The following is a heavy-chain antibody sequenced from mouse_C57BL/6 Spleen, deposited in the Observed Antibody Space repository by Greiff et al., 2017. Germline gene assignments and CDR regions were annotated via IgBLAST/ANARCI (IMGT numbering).Heavy chain of an antibody. CDR3: ARGYYGSGNYFDY. CDR1: GYTFTSYW. D-gene: IGHD1-1*01. J-gene: IGHJ2*01. CDR2: IDPSDSET. Sequence: QVQLKQPGAELVRPGSSVKLSCKASGYTFTSYWMHWVKQRPIQGLEWIGNIDPSDSETHYNQKFKDKATLTVDKSSSTAYMQLSSLTSADSAVYYCARGYYGSGNYFDYWGQGTTLTGSS. V-gene: IGHV1-52*01.